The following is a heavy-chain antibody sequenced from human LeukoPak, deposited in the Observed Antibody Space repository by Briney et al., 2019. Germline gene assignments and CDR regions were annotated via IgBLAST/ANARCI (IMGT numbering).Heavy chain of an antibody. Sequence: SETLSLTCIVSGGSISSYFWSWIRQSPGKGLEWIAYISYSGTTKYNPSLKSRVTISLDTSKNQFSLKLSSVTAADTAVYYCARHSGGQQQVVKAYDYWGQGTLVTVSS. CDR3: ARHSGGQQQVVKAYDY. V-gene: IGHV4-59*08. J-gene: IGHJ4*02. D-gene: IGHD6-13*01. CDR1: GGSISSYF. CDR2: ISYSGTT.